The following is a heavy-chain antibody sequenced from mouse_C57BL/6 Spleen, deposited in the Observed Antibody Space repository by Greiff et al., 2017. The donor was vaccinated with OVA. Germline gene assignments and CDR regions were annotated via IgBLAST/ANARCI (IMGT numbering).Heavy chain of an antibody. D-gene: IGHD2-1*01. CDR3: VRGGLLWDAMDY. CDR2: INPSTGGT. J-gene: IGHJ4*01. Sequence: VQLKQSGPELVKPGASVKISCKASGYSFTGYYMNWVKQSPEKSLEWIGEINPSTGGTTYNQKFKAKATLTVDKSSSTAYMQLKSLTSEDSAVYYCVRGGLLWDAMDYWGQGTSVTVSS. CDR1: GYSFTGYY. V-gene: IGHV1-42*01.